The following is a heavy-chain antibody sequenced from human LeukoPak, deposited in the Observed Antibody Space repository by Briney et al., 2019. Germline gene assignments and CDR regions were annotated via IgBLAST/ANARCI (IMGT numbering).Heavy chain of an antibody. Sequence: SETLSLTCTASGYSITSGYYWGWIRQPPGKGLEWIGSIYHSGSTFYNPSLKSRVTISVDTSKNQFSLKLSSVTAADTAVYYCTRLPKPRYSYGYLSELQYYFDYWGQGTLVTVSS. J-gene: IGHJ4*02. CDR1: GYSITSGYY. D-gene: IGHD5-18*01. CDR3: TRLPKPRYSYGYLSELQYYFDY. CDR2: IYHSGST. V-gene: IGHV4-38-2*02.